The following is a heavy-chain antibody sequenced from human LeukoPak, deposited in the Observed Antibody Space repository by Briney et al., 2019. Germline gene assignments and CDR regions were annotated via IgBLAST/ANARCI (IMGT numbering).Heavy chain of an antibody. V-gene: IGHV3-73*01. CDR1: GFTFSGSA. D-gene: IGHD3-22*01. Sequence: GGSLRLSCAASGFTFSGSAMHWVRQASGKGLEWVARIRNKANNYATAYAASVKGRFTISRDDSKNTAYLQMSSLQTEDTAVYYCSSGNYYDSSGYYYPYPLDYWGQGTLVTVSS. CDR3: SSGNYYDSSGYYYPYPLDY. CDR2: IRNKANNYAT. J-gene: IGHJ4*02.